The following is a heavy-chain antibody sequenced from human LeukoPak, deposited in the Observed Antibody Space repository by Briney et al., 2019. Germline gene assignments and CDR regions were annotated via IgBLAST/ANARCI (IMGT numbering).Heavy chain of an antibody. CDR3: ARVQQWLRSIWFDP. V-gene: IGHV1-18*01. CDR1: GYSFTSYG. Sequence: ASVKVSCKASGYSFTSYGISWVRQAPGQGLEWMGWISAYNGNTNYAQKLQGRVTMTTDTSTSTAYMELRSLRSDDTAVYYCARVQQWLRSIWFDPWGQGTLVTVSS. CDR2: ISAYNGNT. J-gene: IGHJ5*02. D-gene: IGHD6-19*01.